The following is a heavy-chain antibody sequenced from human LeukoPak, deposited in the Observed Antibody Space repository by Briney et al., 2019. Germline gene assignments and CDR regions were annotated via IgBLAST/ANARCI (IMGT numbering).Heavy chain of an antibody. CDR1: RYTLSRSC. CDR3: ARGGSPPEALGDAFDI. CDR2: INSDGSDT. J-gene: IGHJ3*02. V-gene: IGHV3-74*01. Sequence: GGSLRLSCAASRYTLSRSCIHRGRPDPEKGLGRVSRINSDGSDTNYADSVKGRFTISRDNAKNTLYLQMNSLRVEDTAIYYCARGGSPPEALGDAFDIGGQGTMVTVS. D-gene: IGHD1-26*01.